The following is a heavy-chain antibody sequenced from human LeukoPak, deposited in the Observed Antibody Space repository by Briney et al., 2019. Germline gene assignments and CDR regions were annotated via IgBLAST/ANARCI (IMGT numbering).Heavy chain of an antibody. CDR3: TRWVWMVAAAGGNWFDP. D-gene: IGHD2-15*01. CDR1: GFTFGDYA. Sequence: GGSLRLSCTVSGFTFGDYAMSWFRQAPGKGLEWVGFIRSKAYGGTIEYAASVKGRFTISRDDSKSIVYLQMNSLKTEDTAVYYCTRWVWMVAAAGGNWFDPWGQGTLVTVSS. V-gene: IGHV3-49*03. J-gene: IGHJ5*02. CDR2: IRSKAYGGTI.